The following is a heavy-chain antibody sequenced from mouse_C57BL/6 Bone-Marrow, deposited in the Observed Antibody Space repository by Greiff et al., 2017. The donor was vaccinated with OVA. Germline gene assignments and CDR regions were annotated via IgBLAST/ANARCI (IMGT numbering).Heavy chain of an antibody. J-gene: IGHJ3*01. CDR1: GYSFTGYY. V-gene: IGHV1-42*01. CDR2: INPSTGGT. Sequence: VQLQQSGPELVKPGASVKISCKASGYSFTGYYMNWVKQSPEKSLEWIGEINPSTGGTTYNQKFKAKATLTVDKSSSTAYMQLKSLTSEDSAVDYGARGGTSPFAYWGQGTLVTVSA. D-gene: IGHD4-1*01. CDR3: ARGGTSPFAY.